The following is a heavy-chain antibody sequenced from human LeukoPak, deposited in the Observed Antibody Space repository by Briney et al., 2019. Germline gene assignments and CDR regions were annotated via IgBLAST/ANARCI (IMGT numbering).Heavy chain of an antibody. CDR3: ARGRVKRGYSGYDYDY. CDR2: MNPNSGNT. D-gene: IGHD5-12*01. V-gene: IGHV1-8*01. Sequence: ASVKVSCKASGYTFTSYDINWVRQDTGQGLEWMGWMNPNSGNTGYAQKLQGRVTMTRNTSISTAYMELSSLRSEDTAVYYCARGRVKRGYSGYDYDYWGQGTLVTVSS. J-gene: IGHJ4*02. CDR1: GYTFTSYD.